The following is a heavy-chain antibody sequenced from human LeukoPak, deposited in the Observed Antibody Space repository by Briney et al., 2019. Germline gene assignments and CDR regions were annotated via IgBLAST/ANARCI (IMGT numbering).Heavy chain of an antibody. CDR1: GGTFSSYA. CDR3: AGEEERGVTVAGTAFDY. V-gene: IGHV1-69*04. D-gene: IGHD6-19*01. CDR2: IIPTLGIA. Sequence: SVKVSCKASGGTFSSYAITWVRQAPGQGLEWMGRIIPTLGIANYAQKFQGRVTITADKSTSTAYMELSSLRSEDTAVYYCAGEEERGVTVAGTAFDYWGQGTLVTVSS. J-gene: IGHJ4*02.